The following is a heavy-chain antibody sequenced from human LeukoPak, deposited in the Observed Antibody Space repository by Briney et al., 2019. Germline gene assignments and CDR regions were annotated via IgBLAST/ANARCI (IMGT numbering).Heavy chain of an antibody. D-gene: IGHD3-9*01. Sequence: PGGSLRLSCAASGFTFSSYCMTWVRQAPGKGLEWVSSISSSSSYIYYADSVRGRFTISRDNAKNSLYLQMNSLRAEDTAVYYCARDYDILTGYEYYYGMDVWGQGTTVTVSS. CDR2: ISSSSSYI. V-gene: IGHV3-21*01. J-gene: IGHJ6*02. CDR1: GFTFSSYC. CDR3: ARDYDILTGYEYYYGMDV.